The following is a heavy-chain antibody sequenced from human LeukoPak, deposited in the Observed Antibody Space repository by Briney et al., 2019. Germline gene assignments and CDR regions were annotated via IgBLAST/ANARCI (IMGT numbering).Heavy chain of an antibody. J-gene: IGHJ6*03. CDR2: INPIFGTA. D-gene: IGHD2-15*01. V-gene: IGHV1-69*05. CDR1: GGTFSSYA. Sequence: GASLTVSCKASGGTFSSYAISWVRQAPGQGLEWMGGINPIFGTANYAQEVQGRVTITTDESTSTAYMELSSLRSEDTAVYYCASSATADYYYYYMDVWGKGTTVTVSS. CDR3: ASSATADYYYYYMDV.